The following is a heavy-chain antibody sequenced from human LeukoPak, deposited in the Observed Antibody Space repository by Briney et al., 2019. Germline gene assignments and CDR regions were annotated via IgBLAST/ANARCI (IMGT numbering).Heavy chain of an antibody. CDR3: ARLERYYDSSGYYPSAFDI. CDR1: GGSISSSSYY. Sequence: SETLSLTCTVSGGSISSSSYYWGWIRQPPGKGLEWIGSIHYSGSTYYDPSLKSRVTISVDTSKNQFSLKLSSVTAADTAVYYCARLERYYDSSGYYPSAFDIWGQGTMVTVSS. V-gene: IGHV4-39*01. CDR2: IHYSGST. D-gene: IGHD3-22*01. J-gene: IGHJ3*02.